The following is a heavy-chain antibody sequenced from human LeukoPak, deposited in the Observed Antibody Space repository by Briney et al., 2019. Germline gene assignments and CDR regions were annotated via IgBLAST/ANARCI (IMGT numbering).Heavy chain of an antibody. CDR1: GGSISSSSYY. CDR2: IYYSGST. Sequence: SETLSLTCTVSGGSISSSSYYWGWIRQPPGKGLEWIGSIYYSGSTYYNPSLKSRVTISVDTSKNQFSLKLSSVTAADTAVYYCARHQVAARDDYYGSGDDAFDIWGQGTMVTVSS. V-gene: IGHV4-39*01. D-gene: IGHD3-10*01. CDR3: ARHQVAARDDYYGSGDDAFDI. J-gene: IGHJ3*02.